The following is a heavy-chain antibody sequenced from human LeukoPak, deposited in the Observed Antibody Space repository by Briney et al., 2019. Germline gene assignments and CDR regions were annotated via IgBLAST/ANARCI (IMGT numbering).Heavy chain of an antibody. V-gene: IGHV3-23*01. CDR2: ISGSGDSA. D-gene: IGHD1-26*01. CDR1: GFTFSSYA. CDR3: AKFSGSYYYYYAMDV. Sequence: PGGSLRLSCAASGFTFSSYAMTWVRQAPGKGLEWVSAISGSGDSAYYADSVKGRFTISRDNSKNTLYLQMDGLGAENTAVYYCAKFSGSYYYYYAMDVWGQETTVTVSS. J-gene: IGHJ6*02.